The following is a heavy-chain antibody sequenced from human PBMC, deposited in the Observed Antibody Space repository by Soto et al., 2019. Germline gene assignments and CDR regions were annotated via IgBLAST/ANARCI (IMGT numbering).Heavy chain of an antibody. J-gene: IGHJ4*02. V-gene: IGHV3-64*01. CDR1: GFTFSNAW. Sequence: GGSLRLSCAASGFTFSNAWMSWVRQAPGKGLEYVSAISSNGGSTYYTNSVKGRFTISRDNSKNTLYLQMGSLRAEDMAVYYCAVVGNPDYWGQGTLVTVSS. D-gene: IGHD3-22*01. CDR3: AVVGNPDY. CDR2: ISSNGGST.